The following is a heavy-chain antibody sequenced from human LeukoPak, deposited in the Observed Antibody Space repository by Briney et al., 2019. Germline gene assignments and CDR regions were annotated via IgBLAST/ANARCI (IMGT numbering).Heavy chain of an antibody. V-gene: IGHV3-11*06. CDR3: ASYTYYYGSGSYYFGY. CDR1: GFTFSDYY. Sequence: PGGSLRLSCAASGFTFSDYYMSWIRQAPGKGLEWVSYISSSSSYTNYADSVKGRFTISRDNAKNSLYLQMNSLRAEDTAVYYCASYTYYYGSGSYYFGYWGHGTLVTVSS. J-gene: IGHJ4*01. CDR2: ISSSSSYT. D-gene: IGHD3-10*01.